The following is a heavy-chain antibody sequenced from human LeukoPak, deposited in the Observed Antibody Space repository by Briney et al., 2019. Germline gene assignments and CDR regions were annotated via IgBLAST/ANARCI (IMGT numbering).Heavy chain of an antibody. Sequence: GGSLRLSCAASGFTFSSYAMHWVRQAPGKGLEWVAVISYDGSNKYYADSVKGRFTISRDHSKNTLYLQMNSLRAEDTAVYYCARGGYYDFWSGYYNWFDPWGQGTLVTVSS. V-gene: IGHV3-30-3*01. D-gene: IGHD3-3*01. CDR3: ARGGYYDFWSGYYNWFDP. J-gene: IGHJ5*02. CDR2: ISYDGSNK. CDR1: GFTFSSYA.